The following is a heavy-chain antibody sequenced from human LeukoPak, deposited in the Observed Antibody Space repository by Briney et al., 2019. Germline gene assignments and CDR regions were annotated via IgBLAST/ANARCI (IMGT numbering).Heavy chain of an antibody. Sequence: SETLSLTCTVSGVXISSYYCSWIRQPPGKGQEWLGYIYYSGSTKYNPSLKSRVTISVDTSKNHFSLKLSSVTAADTAVYYCARPGNYYDSSGYNYYFDYWGQGTLGTVSS. CDR2: IYYSGST. V-gene: IGHV4-59*08. CDR3: ARPGNYYDSSGYNYYFDY. CDR1: GVXISSYY. J-gene: IGHJ4*02. D-gene: IGHD3-22*01.